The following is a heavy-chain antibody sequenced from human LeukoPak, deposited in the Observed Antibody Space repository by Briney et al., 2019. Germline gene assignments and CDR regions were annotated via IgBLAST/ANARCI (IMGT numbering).Heavy chain of an antibody. CDR1: GFTFSGYS. D-gene: IGHD4-17*01. J-gene: IGHJ4*02. V-gene: IGHV3-48*01. CDR3: ARIMTTVTTVDY. Sequence: GGSLRLSCAASGFTFSGYSMNWVRQPPGKGLEWVSYISSSSSAIYYADSVKGRFTISRGNAKNSLYLQMSSLRAEDTAVYYCARIMTTVTTVDYWGQGTLVTVSS. CDR2: ISSSSSAI.